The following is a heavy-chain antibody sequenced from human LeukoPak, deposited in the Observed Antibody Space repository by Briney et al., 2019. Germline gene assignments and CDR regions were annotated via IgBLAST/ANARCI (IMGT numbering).Heavy chain of an antibody. J-gene: IGHJ4*02. CDR3: AKVGWVGY. CDR2: ITGGGDVT. CDR1: GFTFSDYA. V-gene: IGHV3-23*01. Sequence: GGSLRLSCAASGFTFSDYAVSWVRQAPGKGPEWVSAITGGGDVTSYADSVKGRFTISRDNSKNTLYLQMDSLRVDDTVLYYCAKVGWVGYWGQGTLVTVSS. D-gene: IGHD6-19*01.